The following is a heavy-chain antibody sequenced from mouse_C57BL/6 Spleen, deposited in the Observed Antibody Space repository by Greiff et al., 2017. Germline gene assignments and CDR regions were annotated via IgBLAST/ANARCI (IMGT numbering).Heavy chain of an antibody. J-gene: IGHJ1*03. CDR3: TRGVLRYFDV. CDR2: IDPETGGT. D-gene: IGHD1-1*01. Sequence: LKQSGASVTLSCKASGYTFTDYEMHWVKQTPVHGLEWIGAIDPETGGTAYNQKFKGKAILTADKSSSTAYMELRSLTAEDSAVYYCTRGVLRYFDVWGTGTTVTVSS. CDR1: GYTFTDYE. V-gene: IGHV1-15*01.